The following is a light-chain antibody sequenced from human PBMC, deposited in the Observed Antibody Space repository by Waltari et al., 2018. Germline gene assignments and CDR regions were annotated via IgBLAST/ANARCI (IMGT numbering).Light chain of an antibody. Sequence: EVVMTQSPGTLSVSPGESATLSCRASQNVNTHLDWYQQKPGQAPRLLIYASYTRATGVPARFSGSGSGTDFTLTISSLQSEDFALYYCQQYNDWPRTFGLGTKVEI. CDR1: QNVNTH. CDR3: QQYNDWPRT. CDR2: ASY. V-gene: IGKV3-15*01. J-gene: IGKJ1*01.